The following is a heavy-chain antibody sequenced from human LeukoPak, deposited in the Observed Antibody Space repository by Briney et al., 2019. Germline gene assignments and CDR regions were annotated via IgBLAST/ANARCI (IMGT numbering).Heavy chain of an antibody. J-gene: IGHJ4*02. V-gene: IGHV5-51*01. D-gene: IGHD3-10*01. CDR1: GYSFPTYW. CDR3: ASGGLPSYSDY. CDR2: IYPGDSAT. Sequence: GESLKISCKGSGYSFPTYWIGWVRQMPGKGLEWRGIIYPGDSATTYSPSFQGQVTISADKSISTAYLQWSSLKASDTAMYYCASGGLPSYSDYWGQGTLVTVSS.